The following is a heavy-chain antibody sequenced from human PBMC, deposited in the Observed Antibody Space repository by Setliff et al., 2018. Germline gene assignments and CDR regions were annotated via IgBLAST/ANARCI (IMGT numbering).Heavy chain of an antibody. V-gene: IGHV1-8*02. CDR1: GYTFTSYD. CDR3: ARGPGYCSSTSCYDPDYYYYYMDV. CDR2: MSPNSGNT. Sequence: ASVKVSCKASGYTFTSYDINWGRQATGQGLEWMGWMSPNSGNTGYAQKFQGRVTMTRNTSISTAYMELSSLRSEDTAVYYCARGPGYCSSTSCYDPDYYYYYMDVWGKGTTVTVSS. J-gene: IGHJ6*03. D-gene: IGHD2-2*01.